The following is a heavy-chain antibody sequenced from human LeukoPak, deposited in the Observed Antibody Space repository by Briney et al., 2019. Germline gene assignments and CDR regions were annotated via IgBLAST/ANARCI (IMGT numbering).Heavy chain of an antibody. V-gene: IGHV3-23*01. CDR2: ISGGGGTT. Sequence: PGGSLRLSCAASGFTFSSDAMSWVRQAPGKGLEWVSVISGGGGTTYYSDSVKGRFTISRDNSKNTLYLQMNSLRAEDTAVYYCARAGKAGGGYWGQGTLVTVSS. D-gene: IGHD1-26*01. CDR1: GFTFSSDA. CDR3: ARAGKAGGGY. J-gene: IGHJ4*02.